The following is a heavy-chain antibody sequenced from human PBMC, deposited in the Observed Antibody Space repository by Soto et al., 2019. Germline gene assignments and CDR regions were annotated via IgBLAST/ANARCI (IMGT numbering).Heavy chain of an antibody. J-gene: IGHJ4*02. D-gene: IGHD2-21*02. Sequence: GGSLRLSCAASAFTFSSYAMSWVRQAPGKGLEWVSAVSGSGDSTYYADSVKGRFTISRDNSKNTLYLQMNSLRAEDAAVYYCAKGRASDCPGCTQDYWGQGTLVTVSS. CDR3: AKGRASDCPGCTQDY. CDR1: AFTFSSYA. CDR2: VSGSGDST. V-gene: IGHV3-23*01.